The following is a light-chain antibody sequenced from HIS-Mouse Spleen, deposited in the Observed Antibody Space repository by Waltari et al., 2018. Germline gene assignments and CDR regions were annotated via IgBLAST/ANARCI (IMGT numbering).Light chain of an antibody. J-gene: IGLJ2*01. CDR2: DVS. CDR3: SSYTSSSTLV. CDR1: SSGVGGYNY. Sequence: QSALTKPAPVSGSPGQSSTISCTGTSSGVGGYNYVSWYQQHPGKAPKLMIYDVSNRPSGVSNRVSGSKSGNTASLTISGLQAEDEADYYCSSYTSSSTLVFGGGTKLTVL. V-gene: IGLV2-14*03.